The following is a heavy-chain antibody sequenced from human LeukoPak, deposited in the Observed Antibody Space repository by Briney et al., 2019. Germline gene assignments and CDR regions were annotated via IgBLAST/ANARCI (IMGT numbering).Heavy chain of an antibody. V-gene: IGHV3-23*01. D-gene: IGHD3-22*01. CDR3: AKDRLVNYYDSSGLGAFDI. CDR2: ISGSGGST. Sequence: QSGGSLRLSCAASGFTFSSYAMSWVRQAPGKGLEWVSAISGSGGSTYYADSVKGRFTISRDNSKNTLYLQMNSLRAEDTAVYYCAKDRLVNYYDSSGLGAFDIWGQGTMVTVSS. CDR1: GFTFSSYA. J-gene: IGHJ3*02.